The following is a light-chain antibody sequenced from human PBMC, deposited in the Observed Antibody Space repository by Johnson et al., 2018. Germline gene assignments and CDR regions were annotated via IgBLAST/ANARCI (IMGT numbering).Light chain of an antibody. CDR3: GTWDSSLSAGIV. Sequence: QSVLTQPPSVSAAPGQKVTISCSGSSSNIGNNYVSWYQQLPGTAPKLLIYENNKRPSGIPDRFSGSKSGTSATLGITGLQTGDDADYYCGTWDSSLSAGIVFGTGTKVTVL. J-gene: IGLJ1*01. CDR2: ENN. CDR1: SSNIGNNY. V-gene: IGLV1-51*02.